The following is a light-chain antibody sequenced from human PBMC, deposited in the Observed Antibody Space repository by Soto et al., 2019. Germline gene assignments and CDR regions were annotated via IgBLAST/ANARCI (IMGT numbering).Light chain of an antibody. V-gene: IGKV3-11*01. CDR2: DAS. CDR1: QSISSH. J-gene: IGKJ4*01. CDR3: QQPPNWPLT. Sequence: EIVLTQSPATLSLSPGERATLSCRASQSISSHLAWYQQKPGQAPRLLIYDASNRAPGIPARFSGSGSGTDFTLTISSLEPEDFAVYYCQQPPNWPLTFGGGTKVEIK.